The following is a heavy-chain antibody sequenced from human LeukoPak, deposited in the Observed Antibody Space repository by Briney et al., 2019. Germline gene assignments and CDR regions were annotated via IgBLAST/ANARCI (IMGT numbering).Heavy chain of an antibody. J-gene: IGHJ4*02. V-gene: IGHV3-30*02. CDR3: AKKGEVFFDY. Sequence: GGGLRVSCVTSGFTFSRSVLHWVRQAPRKGVEWVALIGYDGGDRHYAESVKGTFTIPKNSSKTTLYLQMNSLRAEDTAVYYCAKKGEVFFDYWGQGTLVTVSS. CDR1: GFTFSRSV. CDR2: IGYDGGDR. D-gene: IGHD2-21*01.